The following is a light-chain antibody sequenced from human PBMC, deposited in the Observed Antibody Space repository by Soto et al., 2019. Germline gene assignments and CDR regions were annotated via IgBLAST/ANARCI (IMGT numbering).Light chain of an antibody. J-gene: IGLJ1*01. Sequence: QSALTQPASVSGSPGQSITISCTGTSSDVGGYNYVSWYQQHPGKAPKLMIYEVSNRPSGISNRLSGSKSGNTASLTISGLQAEDEADYDCSSYTSSSTPYVFGTGTKVTVL. V-gene: IGLV2-14*01. CDR1: SSDVGGYNY. CDR3: SSYTSSSTPYV. CDR2: EVS.